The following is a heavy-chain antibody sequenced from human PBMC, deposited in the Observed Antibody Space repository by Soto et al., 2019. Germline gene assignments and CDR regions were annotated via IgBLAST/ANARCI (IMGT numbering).Heavy chain of an antibody. Sequence: GGSLRLSCAASGFTFSSYSMNWVRQAPGKGLEWVSYISSSSSTIYYADSVKGRFTISRDNAKNSLYLQMNSLRDEDTAVYYCARKPGPDLRFFDWFDTWGQGTLVTVSS. CDR1: GFTFSSYS. CDR2: ISSSSSTI. V-gene: IGHV3-48*02. D-gene: IGHD3-3*01. J-gene: IGHJ5*02. CDR3: ARKPGPDLRFFDWFDT.